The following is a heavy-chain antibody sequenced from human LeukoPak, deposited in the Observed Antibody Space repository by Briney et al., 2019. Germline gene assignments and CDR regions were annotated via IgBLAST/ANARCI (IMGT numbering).Heavy chain of an antibody. CDR3: ARVGYCSGGSCYSDYYHAMDV. D-gene: IGHD2-15*01. V-gene: IGHV4-59*01. J-gene: IGHJ6*02. CDR2: IYHSGST. Sequence: SETLSLTCTVSGGSISGYYWSWIRQPPGKGLEWIGYIYHSGSTNYNPSLKSRVTISVDTSKNQYSLKLSSVAAADTAVYFCARVGYCSGGSCYSDYYHAMDVWGQGTTVTVS. CDR1: GGSISGYY.